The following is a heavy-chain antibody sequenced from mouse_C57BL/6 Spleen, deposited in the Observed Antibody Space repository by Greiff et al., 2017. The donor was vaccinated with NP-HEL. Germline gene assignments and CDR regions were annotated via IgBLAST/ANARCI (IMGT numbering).Heavy chain of an antibody. V-gene: IGHV1-59*01. J-gene: IGHJ2*01. CDR1: GYTFTSYW. Sequence: QVQLQQPGAELVRPETSVKLSCKASGYTFTSYWMHWVKQRPGQGLEWIGVIDPSDSYTNYNQKFKGKATLTVDTSSSTAYMQLSSLTSEDSAVYYCAREGYFYWGQGTTLTVSS. CDR3: AREGYFY. CDR2: IDPSDSYT.